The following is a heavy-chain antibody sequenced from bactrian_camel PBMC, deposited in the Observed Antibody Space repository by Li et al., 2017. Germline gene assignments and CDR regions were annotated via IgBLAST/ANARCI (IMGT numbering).Heavy chain of an antibody. V-gene: IGHV3S53*01. CDR3: ATLPMYPCAVDNFVFGY. CDR1: GKIDSKCG. D-gene: IGHD4*01. CDR2: ISKDGTT. Sequence: VQLVESGGGSVQAGGSLRISCVVSGKIDSKCGMGWYRQAPGKEREFVSSISKDGTTSYAASVKGRFTISRDNARNTLYLQMDSLRSEDTAMYYCATLPMYPCAVDNFVFGYRGQGTQVTVS. J-gene: IGHJ6*01.